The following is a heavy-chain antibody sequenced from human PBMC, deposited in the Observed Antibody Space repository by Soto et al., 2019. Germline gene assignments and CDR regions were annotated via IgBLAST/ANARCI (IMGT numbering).Heavy chain of an antibody. Sequence: PSETLSLTCPVPGGSISSYYWSWIRQPPGKGLELIGYIYYSGSTNYNPSLKSRVTISVDTSKNQFSLKLSAVTAADTAVYYRAMWNRSGYYRGGPYDYYGMDFWGQGTTVT. CDR1: GGSISSYY. D-gene: IGHD3-3*01. J-gene: IGHJ6*02. CDR3: AMWNRSGYYRGGPYDYYGMDF. V-gene: IGHV4-59*01. CDR2: IYYSGST.